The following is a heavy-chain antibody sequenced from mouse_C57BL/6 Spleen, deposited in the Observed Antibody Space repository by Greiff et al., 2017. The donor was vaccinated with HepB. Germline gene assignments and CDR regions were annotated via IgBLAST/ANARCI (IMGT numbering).Heavy chain of an antibody. V-gene: IGHV1-26*01. Sequence: EVQLQQSGPELVKPGASVKISCKASGYTFTDYYMNWVKQSHGKSLEWIGDINPNNGGTSYNQKFKGKATLTVDKSSSTAYMELRSLTSEDSAVYYCARSGGTYFDYWGQGTTLTVSS. D-gene: IGHD1-1*02. CDR2: INPNNGGT. CDR1: GYTFTDYY. J-gene: IGHJ2*01. CDR3: ARSGGTYFDY.